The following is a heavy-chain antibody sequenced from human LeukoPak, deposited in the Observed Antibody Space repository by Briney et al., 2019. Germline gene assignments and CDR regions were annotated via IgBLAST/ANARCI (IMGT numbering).Heavy chain of an antibody. Sequence: GESQKISCQGSGYSFTSYWIGWVRQMPGKGLEWMGIIYPGDSDTRYSPSFQGQVTISADKSSSTADLQWSSLKASDTAMYYCARHGHYGDYAVDPWGQGTLVTVSS. CDR3: ARHGHYGDYAVDP. J-gene: IGHJ5*02. D-gene: IGHD4-17*01. CDR1: GYSFTSYW. V-gene: IGHV5-51*01. CDR2: IYPGDSDT.